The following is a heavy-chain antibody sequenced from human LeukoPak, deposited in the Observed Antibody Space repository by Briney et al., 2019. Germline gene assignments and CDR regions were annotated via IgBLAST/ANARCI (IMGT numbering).Heavy chain of an antibody. J-gene: IGHJ6*03. Sequence: ASETLSLTCTVSGGSISSSSYYWGWIRQPPGKGLEWIGSIYYSGSTYYNPSLKSRVTISVDTSKNQFSLKLSSVTAADTAVYYCARHTYSSSWALYYYYYYMDVWGKGTTVTISS. D-gene: IGHD6-13*01. CDR1: GGSISSSSYY. V-gene: IGHV4-39*01. CDR2: IYYSGST. CDR3: ARHTYSSSWALYYYYYYMDV.